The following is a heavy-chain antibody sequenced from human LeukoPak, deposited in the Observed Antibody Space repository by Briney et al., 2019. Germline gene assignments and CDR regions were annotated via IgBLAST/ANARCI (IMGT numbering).Heavy chain of an antibody. CDR1: GFTFSSYA. J-gene: IGHJ6*03. CDR2: ISGSGGST. D-gene: IGHD3-3*01. V-gene: IGHV3-23*01. CDR3: AKMYYDFWSGYSPFYYYYYMDV. Sequence: PGGSLRLSCAASGFTFSSYAMSWVRQAPGKGLEWVSAISGSGGSTYYADSVKGRFTISRDNSKNTLYLQMNSLRAEDTAVYYCAKMYYDFWSGYSPFYYYYYMDVWGKGTTVTVSS.